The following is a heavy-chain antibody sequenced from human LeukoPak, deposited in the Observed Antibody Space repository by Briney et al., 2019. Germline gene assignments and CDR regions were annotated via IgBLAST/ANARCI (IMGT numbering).Heavy chain of an antibody. CDR2: IYYSGIT. D-gene: IGHD4-17*01. CDR1: GGSISTYY. CDR3: ARVNDGDYGAFDI. V-gene: IGHV4-59*01. Sequence: SETLPLTCTVCGGSISTYYWTWIGQPPGKELEWIGYIYYSGITNYNSSLKSRVTISVDTSTNQFSLKLSSVTAADTAVYYCARVNDGDYGAFDIWGQGTMVTVSS. J-gene: IGHJ3*02.